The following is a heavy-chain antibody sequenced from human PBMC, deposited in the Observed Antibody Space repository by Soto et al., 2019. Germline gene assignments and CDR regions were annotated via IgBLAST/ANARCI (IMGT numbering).Heavy chain of an antibody. CDR1: GYTFTGYY. J-gene: IGHJ6*02. CDR2: INPNSGGT. V-gene: IGHV1-2*04. Sequence: ASVKVSCKASGYTFTGYYMHWVRQAPGQGLEWMGWINPNSGGTNYAQKFQGCVTMTRDTSISTAYMELSRLRSDDTAVYYCARGSLTEYYYYGMDVWGQGTTVTVSS. CDR3: ARGSLTEYYYYGMDV.